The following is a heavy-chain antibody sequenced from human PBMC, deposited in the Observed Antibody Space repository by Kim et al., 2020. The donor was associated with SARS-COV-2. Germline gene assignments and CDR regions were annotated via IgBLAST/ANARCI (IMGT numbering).Heavy chain of an antibody. D-gene: IGHD2-2*01. CDR3: ARATKTLGYCSSTSCYGLTHPYYYGMDV. CDR2: INAGNGNT. Sequence: ASVKVSCKASGYTFTSYAMHWVRQAPGQRLEWMGWINAGNGNTKYSQKFQGRVTITRDTSASTAYMELSSLRSEDTAVYYCARATKTLGYCSSTSCYGLTHPYYYGMDVWGQGTTVTVSS. V-gene: IGHV1-3*01. CDR1: GYTFTSYA. J-gene: IGHJ6*02.